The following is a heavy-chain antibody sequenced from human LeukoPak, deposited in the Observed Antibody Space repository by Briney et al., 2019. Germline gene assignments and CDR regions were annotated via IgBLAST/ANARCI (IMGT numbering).Heavy chain of an antibody. J-gene: IGHJ6*02. CDR2: ISGSGGST. V-gene: IGHV3-23*01. CDR3: AGYNSGSYYYYYYGMDV. CDR1: GFSFSSYA. D-gene: IGHD1-26*01. Sequence: GGSLRLSCAPSGFSFSSYAMSWVSHAPGKGLEWVSAISGSGGSTYYADSVKGRFTSSRDNAKNSLYLQMNSLRAEDTAVYYCAGYNSGSYYYYYYGMDVWGQGTTVTVSS.